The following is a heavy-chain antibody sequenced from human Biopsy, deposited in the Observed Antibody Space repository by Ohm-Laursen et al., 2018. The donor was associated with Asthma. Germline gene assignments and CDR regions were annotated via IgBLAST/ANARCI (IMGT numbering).Heavy chain of an antibody. Sequence: SETLSLTCAVYGGSFSSNYWSWIRQTPGKGLEWLGDPPHSGYTNYKPSLRRRLTLSLDKSKNQLSLRLTSVTAADTAAYYCARGSSSRLSQWELLVSGGKRAHSYYGMDVWGQGTTVTVSS. V-gene: IGHV4-34*01. CDR2: PPHSGYT. D-gene: IGHD1-26*01. CDR3: ARGSSSRLSQWELLVSGGKRAHSYYGMDV. J-gene: IGHJ6*02. CDR1: GGSFSSNY.